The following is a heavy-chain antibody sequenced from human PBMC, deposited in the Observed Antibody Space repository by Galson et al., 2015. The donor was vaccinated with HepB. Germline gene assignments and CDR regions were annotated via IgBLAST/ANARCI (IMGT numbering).Heavy chain of an antibody. CDR3: AKDSGFGGEDY. CDR2: VRGSGTGT. V-gene: IGHV3-23*01. Sequence: SLRLSCAASGFTFYVYTMNWVRQAPGKGLEWVSAVRGSGTGTWYADSVKGRFTISRDDSKNTVFLQMNSLRAEDTAIYYCAKDSGFGGEDYWGQGVLVTGPS. J-gene: IGHJ4*02. D-gene: IGHD3-16*01. CDR1: GFTFYVYT.